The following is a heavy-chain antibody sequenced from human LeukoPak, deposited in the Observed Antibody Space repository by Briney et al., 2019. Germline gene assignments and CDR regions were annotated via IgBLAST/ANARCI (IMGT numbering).Heavy chain of an antibody. V-gene: IGHV4-34*01. D-gene: IGHD1-14*01. J-gene: IGHJ1*01. Sequence: PSETLSLTCAVYGGSFSGYYWSWIRQPPGKGLEWIGEINHSGSTNYNPSLKSRVTISVDTSKNQFSLKLSSVTAADTAVYYCARGYNHLSEHWGQGTLVTVSS. CDR1: GGSFSGYY. CDR3: ARGYNHLSEH. CDR2: INHSGST.